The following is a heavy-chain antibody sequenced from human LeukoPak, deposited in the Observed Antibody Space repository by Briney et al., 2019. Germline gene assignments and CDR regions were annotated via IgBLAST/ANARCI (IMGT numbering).Heavy chain of an antibody. J-gene: IGHJ6*02. Sequence: SETLSLTCTVSGGSISSYYWSWIRQPPGKGLEWIGYIYYSGSTNCNPSLKSRVTISVDTSKNQFSLKLSSVTAADTAVYYCARCRRGRNYYYYGMDVWGQGTTVTVSS. V-gene: IGHV4-59*01. CDR2: IYYSGST. CDR3: ARCRRGRNYYYYGMDV. D-gene: IGHD1-14*01. CDR1: GGSISSYY.